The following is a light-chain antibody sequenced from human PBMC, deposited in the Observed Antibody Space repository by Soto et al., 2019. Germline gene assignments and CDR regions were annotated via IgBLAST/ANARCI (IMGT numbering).Light chain of an antibody. CDR1: NSNIESNT. V-gene: IGLV1-44*01. Sequence: QSVLTQPPSASGTPGQRVTISCSGSNSNIESNTVNWYQQLPGTAPKLLIYSNNQRPSGVPDRFSGSKSCTSASLAISGLQSADEADYYCAAWDDSLNGHVVFGGGTKLTVL. J-gene: IGLJ2*01. CDR2: SNN. CDR3: AAWDDSLNGHVV.